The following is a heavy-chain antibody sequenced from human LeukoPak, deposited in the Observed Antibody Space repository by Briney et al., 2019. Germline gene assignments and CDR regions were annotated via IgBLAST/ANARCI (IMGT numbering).Heavy chain of an antibody. CDR2: INTDGSTT. V-gene: IGHV3-74*03. J-gene: IGHJ4*02. Sequence: GRSLRLSCAASGFTFSSYALHWVRQAPGKGLVWVSRINTDGSTTTYADSVKGRFTISRDNAKNTLYLQMNSLRAEDTAVYYCARDPHFGYWGQGTLVTVSS. CDR3: ARDPHFGY. CDR1: GFTFSSYA.